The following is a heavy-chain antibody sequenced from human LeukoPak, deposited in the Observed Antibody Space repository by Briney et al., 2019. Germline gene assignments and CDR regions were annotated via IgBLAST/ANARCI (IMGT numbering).Heavy chain of an antibody. Sequence: SETLSLACTVSGGSISSYYWSWIRQPPGRGLEWIGYIYYSGSTNYNPSLKSRVTISVDTSKNQFSLKLSSVTAADTAVYYCARDYYGRFDPWGQGTLVTVSS. D-gene: IGHD3-10*01. J-gene: IGHJ5*02. CDR1: GGSISSYY. CDR3: ARDYYGRFDP. V-gene: IGHV4-59*01. CDR2: IYYSGST.